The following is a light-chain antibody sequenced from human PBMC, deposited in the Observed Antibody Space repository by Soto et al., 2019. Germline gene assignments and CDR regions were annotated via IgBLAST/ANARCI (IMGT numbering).Light chain of an antibody. J-gene: IGKJ5*01. CDR1: QSVLHTSTNKNY. Sequence: DIVMTQSPDSLAVSLGARATINCRSSQSVLHTSTNKNYFAWYQQRPGQPPRLLISWASSRESGVPDRFSGSGSGTDFTLTISSLQDEDVAVYYCQHSYSLPPTFGQGTRLEIK. CDR2: WAS. CDR3: QHSYSLPPT. V-gene: IGKV4-1*01.